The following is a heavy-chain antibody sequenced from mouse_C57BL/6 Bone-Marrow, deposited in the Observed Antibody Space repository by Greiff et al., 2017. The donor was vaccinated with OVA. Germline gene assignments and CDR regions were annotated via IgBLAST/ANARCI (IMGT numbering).Heavy chain of an antibody. J-gene: IGHJ2*01. V-gene: IGHV1-19*01. Sequence: DVQLQESGPVLVKPGASVKMSCKASGYTFTDYYMNWVKQSHGKSLEWIGVINPYNGGTSYNQKFKGKATLTVDKSSSTAYMELNSLTSEDSAVYYCARGELLRYPYYFDYWGQGTTLTVSS. D-gene: IGHD1-1*01. CDR2: INPYNGGT. CDR3: ARGELLRYPYYFDY. CDR1: GYTFTDYY.